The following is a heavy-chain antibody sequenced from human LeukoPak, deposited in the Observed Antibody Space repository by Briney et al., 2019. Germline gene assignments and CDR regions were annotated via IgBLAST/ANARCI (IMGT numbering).Heavy chain of an antibody. V-gene: IGHV3-23*01. J-gene: IGHJ5*02. CDR3: AARGGEYYYDSSGYYYHWFDP. Sequence: GGSLRLSCAASGFTFSSYGMSWVRQAPGKGLEWVSAISGSGGSTYYADSVKGRFTISRDNSKNTLYLQMNSLRAEDTAVYYCAARGGEYYYDSSGYYYHWFDPWGQGTLVTVSS. CDR1: GFTFSSYG. CDR2: ISGSGGST. D-gene: IGHD3-22*01.